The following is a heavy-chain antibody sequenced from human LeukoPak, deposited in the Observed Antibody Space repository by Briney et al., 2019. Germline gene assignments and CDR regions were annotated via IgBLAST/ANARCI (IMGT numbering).Heavy chain of an antibody. Sequence: GASVKVSCKASGGTFSSYAISWVRQAPGQGLEWMGGISPIFGTANYAQKFQGRVTITADKSTSTAYMELSSLRSEDTAVYYCATGYCSGGSCFLGYFQHWGQRTLVTVSS. CDR2: ISPIFGTA. CDR1: GGTFSSYA. D-gene: IGHD2-15*01. V-gene: IGHV1-69*06. J-gene: IGHJ1*01. CDR3: ATGYCSGGSCFLGYFQH.